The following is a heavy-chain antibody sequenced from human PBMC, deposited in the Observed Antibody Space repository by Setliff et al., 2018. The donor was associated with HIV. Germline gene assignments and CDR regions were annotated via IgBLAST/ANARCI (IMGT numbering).Heavy chain of an antibody. Sequence: PSETLSLTCTVSGGSISSSSYYWGWIRQPPGKGLEWIGSGFHSGTTYYNPSLKSRVTISVDTSKNQLSLKVNSVTAADTAVYYCARDMTYYYDTSGSFGWFDPWGQGTLVTVSS. CDR2: GFHSGTT. D-gene: IGHD3-22*01. CDR1: GGSISSSSYY. CDR3: ARDMTYYYDTSGSFGWFDP. V-gene: IGHV4-39*07. J-gene: IGHJ5*02.